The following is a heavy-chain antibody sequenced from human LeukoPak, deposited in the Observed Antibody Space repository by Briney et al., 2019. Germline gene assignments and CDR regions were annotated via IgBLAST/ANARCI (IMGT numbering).Heavy chain of an antibody. D-gene: IGHD6-13*01. J-gene: IGHJ4*02. CDR2: IYSTGST. Sequence: SETLSLTRTVSGGSISSYYWSWIRQPAGKGLEWIGRIYSTGSTNYNPSLKSRVTMSVDTSKNQFSLRLRSVTAADTAVYYCARQIASAGTAGFDFWGQGALVTVSS. V-gene: IGHV4-4*07. CDR1: GGSISSYY. CDR3: ARQIASAGTAGFDF.